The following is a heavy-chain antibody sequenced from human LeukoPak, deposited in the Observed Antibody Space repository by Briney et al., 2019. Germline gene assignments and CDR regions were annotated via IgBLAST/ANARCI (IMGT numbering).Heavy chain of an antibody. CDR2: INQSGNS. J-gene: IGHJ4*02. CDR3: ARLGYSSSWYVIGY. D-gene: IGHD6-13*01. V-gene: IGHV4-34*01. CDR1: GGSLSGSY. Sequence: PSETLSLTCDVNGGSLSGSYWSWIRQSPEKGLEWIGEINQSGNSNYNPSLKSRVTILVDTSKNQFSLKPSSVTAADTAVYYCARLGYSSSWYVIGYWGQGTLVTVSS.